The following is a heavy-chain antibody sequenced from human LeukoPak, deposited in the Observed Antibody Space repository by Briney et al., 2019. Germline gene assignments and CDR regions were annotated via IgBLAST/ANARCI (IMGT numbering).Heavy chain of an antibody. Sequence: SETLSLTCTVSGGSISGYYWSWIRQPAGKGLELIGRIYTSGSTNYNPSLKSRVTMSVDTSKNQFSLKLTSVTAADTAVYYCARYLSLYYFDYWGQGALVTVSS. V-gene: IGHV4-4*07. CDR2: IYTSGST. CDR3: ARYLSLYYFDY. D-gene: IGHD2/OR15-2a*01. CDR1: GGSISGYY. J-gene: IGHJ4*02.